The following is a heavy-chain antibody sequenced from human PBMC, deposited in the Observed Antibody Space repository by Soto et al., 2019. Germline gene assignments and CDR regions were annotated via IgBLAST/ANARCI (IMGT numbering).Heavy chain of an antibody. J-gene: IGHJ5*02. CDR1: GFTVSSNY. V-gene: IGHV3-53*02. CDR3: ARAWWSSSRWFDP. CDR2: IYSGGTT. D-gene: IGHD6-6*01. Sequence: EVQLVETGGGLIQPGGSRGLSCEVTGFTVSSNYMSWVRQAPGKGLEWVSVIYSGGTTYSADSVKGRFTISRDDSKNTLYLQMNSLRAEDTAVYYCARAWWSSSRWFDPWGQGTLVTVSS.